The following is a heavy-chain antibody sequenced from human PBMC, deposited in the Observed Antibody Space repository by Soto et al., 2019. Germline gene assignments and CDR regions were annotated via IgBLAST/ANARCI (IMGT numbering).Heavy chain of an antibody. Sequence: QVQLQESGPGLVKPSQTLSLTCTVSGGSISSGDYYWSWIRQPPGKGLEWIGYIYYSGSTYYNPSLESRVTISVDTSKNQFSLKLSSVTAADTAVDYCARGMGDGYNYDYWGQGTLVTVSS. D-gene: IGHD5-12*01. J-gene: IGHJ4*02. CDR2: IYYSGST. CDR1: GGSISSGDYY. V-gene: IGHV4-30-4*01. CDR3: ARGMGDGYNYDY.